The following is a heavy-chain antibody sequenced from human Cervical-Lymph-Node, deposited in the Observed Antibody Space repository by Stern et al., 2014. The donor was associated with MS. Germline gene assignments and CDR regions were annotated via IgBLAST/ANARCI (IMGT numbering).Heavy chain of an antibody. CDR1: GYSFTGYD. Sequence: QLVQSGAEVKKPEASVKVSCKASGYSFTGYDMHWVRQAPGQGLEWMGRINPNSGGTNYEQKFEGRVTMTRDTSINTAYMELSSLRSDDTAVYYCATVGTSDYWGQGTLVTVSS. CDR2: INPNSGGT. J-gene: IGHJ4*02. V-gene: IGHV1-2*06. CDR3: ATVGTSDY.